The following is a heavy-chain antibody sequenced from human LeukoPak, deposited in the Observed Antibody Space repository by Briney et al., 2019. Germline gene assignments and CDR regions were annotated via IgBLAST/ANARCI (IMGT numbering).Heavy chain of an antibody. Sequence: SETLSLTCTVSGGSISSGGHYWSWIRQHPGKGLEWIGYIYYSGSTFYNPSLKSRLTISVDTSKNQFSLKLSSATAADMAVYYCARPSPRYQYGMDVWGQGTTVTVSS. J-gene: IGHJ6*02. D-gene: IGHD2-2*01. CDR2: IYYSGST. V-gene: IGHV4-31*03. CDR1: GGSISSGGHY. CDR3: ARPSPRYQYGMDV.